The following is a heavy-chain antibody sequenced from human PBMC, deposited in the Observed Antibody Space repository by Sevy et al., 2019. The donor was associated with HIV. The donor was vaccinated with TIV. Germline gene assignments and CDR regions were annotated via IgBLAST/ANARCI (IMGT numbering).Heavy chain of an antibody. V-gene: IGHV5-51*01. Sequence: GESLKISCKGSGYSFTSNWIGWMRQTPGKGLEWMGIIYPGDSDTRYSPSFQGQVTISADKSISTAYLQWSSLKASDTAMYYCARHYSSSWYYYYMDVWGKGTTVTVSS. CDR1: GYSFTSNW. D-gene: IGHD6-13*01. CDR2: IYPGDSDT. J-gene: IGHJ6*03. CDR3: ARHYSSSWYYYYMDV.